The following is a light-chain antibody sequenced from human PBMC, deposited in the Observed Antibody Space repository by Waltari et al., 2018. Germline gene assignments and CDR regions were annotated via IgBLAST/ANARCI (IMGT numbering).Light chain of an antibody. Sequence: QTVVTQEPSLSVSPGGTVTLTCALSSGSISSTSYVSWYRQTPGQAQRTLIYKIKSRSAGVPDRFSGSFLGNKAALTITGAQADDESDYYCLMYMGSGIWVFGGGTKVTVL. CDR2: KIK. J-gene: IGLJ2*01. V-gene: IGLV8-61*01. CDR3: LMYMGSGIWV. CDR1: SGSISSTSY.